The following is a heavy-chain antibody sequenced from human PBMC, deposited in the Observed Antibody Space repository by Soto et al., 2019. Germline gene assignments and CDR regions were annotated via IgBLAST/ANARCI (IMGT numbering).Heavy chain of an antibody. CDR1: GGSISSSSYY. Sequence: PSETLSLTCTVSGGSISSSSYYWGWIRQPPGKGLEWIGSIYYSGSTYYNPSLKSRVTISVDTSKNQFSLKLSSVTAADTAVYYCARDGNVGDYFDYWSQGTLVTVSS. CDR2: IYYSGST. J-gene: IGHJ4*02. D-gene: IGHD3-16*01. CDR3: ARDGNVGDYFDY. V-gene: IGHV4-39*07.